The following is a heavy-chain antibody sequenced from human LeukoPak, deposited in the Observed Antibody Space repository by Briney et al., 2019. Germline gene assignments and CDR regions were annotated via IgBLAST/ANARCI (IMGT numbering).Heavy chain of an antibody. J-gene: IGHJ4*02. D-gene: IGHD1-26*01. V-gene: IGHV1-18*01. Sequence: ASVKVSCKASGYTFTRYGISWVRQAPGQGLEWMGWISAYNGNTNYVQKLQGRTNLTTSTSTSTAYIEPRSLRSDDTAVYYWATTVGATLIPSPQRDYGGQGTRVTVSS. CDR2: ISAYNGNT. CDR1: GYTFTRYG. CDR3: ATTVGATLIPSPQRDY.